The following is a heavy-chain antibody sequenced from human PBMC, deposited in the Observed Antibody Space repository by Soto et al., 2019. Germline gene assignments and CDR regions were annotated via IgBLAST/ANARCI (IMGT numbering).Heavy chain of an antibody. V-gene: IGHV4-61*01. Sequence: SETLSLTCTVSGGSVSGGSYQWTWIRQPPGKGLEWIGYVHFTGGTNYNPSLESRVTISIDTSRDQFSLKLSSLTAADTAVYFCARDNMATFDYHYYGMDVWGPGTTVTVSS. CDR1: GGSVSGGSYQ. J-gene: IGHJ6*02. D-gene: IGHD5-12*01. CDR3: ARDNMATFDYHYYGMDV. CDR2: VHFTGGT.